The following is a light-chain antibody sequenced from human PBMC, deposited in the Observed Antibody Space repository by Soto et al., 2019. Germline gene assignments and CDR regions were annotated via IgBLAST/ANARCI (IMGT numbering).Light chain of an antibody. CDR1: QTVLSTSNNRDY. CDR2: WAS. CDR3: QHYLDFPLT. V-gene: IGKV4-1*01. Sequence: DIVMTQSPDSLAVSLGERATINCKSSQTVLSTSNNRDYLAWYQQKPGQPPELLINWASTRLSGVPDRFSGSGSGTDFTLTISSLQAEDVAVYYCQHYLDFPLTFGGGTKVDIK. J-gene: IGKJ4*01.